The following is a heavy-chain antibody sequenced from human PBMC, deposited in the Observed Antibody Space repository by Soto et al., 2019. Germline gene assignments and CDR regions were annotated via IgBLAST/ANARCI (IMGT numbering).Heavy chain of an antibody. CDR2: IHYSGTT. Sequence: SETLSLTCTVTGASISSYYWSWIRQPPGKGLEWIANIHYSGTTNYNPSLASRVTLSVDTSKNQFSLKMTSVTAADRAMYFCARYNSYAIDYWGRGTLVTVSS. V-gene: IGHV4-59*01. CDR1: GASISSYY. CDR3: ARYNSYAIDY. D-gene: IGHD2-8*01. J-gene: IGHJ4*02.